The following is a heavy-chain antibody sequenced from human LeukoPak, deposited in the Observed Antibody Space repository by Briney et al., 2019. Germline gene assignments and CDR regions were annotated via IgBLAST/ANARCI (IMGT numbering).Heavy chain of an antibody. D-gene: IGHD2-21*02. V-gene: IGHV3-30-3*01. J-gene: IGHJ4*02. Sequence: GGSLRLSCAASGFTFSDYAMHWVRQAPGKGLEWVAVVSYDGSNKYYADSVKGRFTISRDNSKNTLYLQMNSLRAEDTAVYYCAKDTGYCGGDCYSFFDYWGQGTLVTVSS. CDR3: AKDTGYCGGDCYSFFDY. CDR2: VSYDGSNK. CDR1: GFTFSDYA.